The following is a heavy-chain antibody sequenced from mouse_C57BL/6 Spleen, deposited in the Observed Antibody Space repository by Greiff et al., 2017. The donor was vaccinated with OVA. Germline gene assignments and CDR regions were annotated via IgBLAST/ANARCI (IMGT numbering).Heavy chain of an antibody. CDR3: ARGGYDCDGGLAWFAY. J-gene: IGHJ3*01. CDR2: IYPGDGDT. CDR1: GYAFSSSW. V-gene: IGHV1-82*01. Sequence: VQLQQSGPELVKPGASVKISCKASGYAFSSSWMNWVKQRPGKGLEWIGRIYPGDGDTNYNGKFKGKATLTADKSSSTAYMQLSSLTSEDSAVYFCARGGYDCDGGLAWFAYWGKGTLVTVSA. D-gene: IGHD2-4*01.